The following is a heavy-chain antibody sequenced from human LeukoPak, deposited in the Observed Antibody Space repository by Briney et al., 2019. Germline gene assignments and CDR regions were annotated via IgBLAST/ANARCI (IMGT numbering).Heavy chain of an antibody. CDR1: GFTFSSCW. CDR3: ARGHSSGWRISTRPLHY. CDR2: ITQDGTEK. D-gene: IGHD6-19*01. J-gene: IGHJ4*02. V-gene: IGHV3-7*01. Sequence: GGSLRLSCAASGFTFSSCWMNWGREAPGKGLEWVANITQDGTEKYFVDSLKGRFTISRDNAKNSLYLQMNSLRAEDTAVYYCARGHSSGWRISTRPLHYWGQGTLVTVPS.